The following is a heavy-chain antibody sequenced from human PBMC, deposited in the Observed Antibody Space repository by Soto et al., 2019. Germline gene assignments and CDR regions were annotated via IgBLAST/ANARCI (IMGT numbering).Heavy chain of an antibody. CDR3: ASAPFPDRSGPPPGMDV. J-gene: IGHJ6*02. CDR1: GFSFSTYA. V-gene: IGHV3-30*04. Sequence: PGGSLRLSCTASGFSFSTYAMYWVRQAPGKGLEWVAMISYDGSNAQYADSVKGRFTVARDNSKNTLYLQMHSLTAEDTAVYYCASAPFPDRSGPPPGMDVWGQGTTVTVSS. D-gene: IGHD3-22*01. CDR2: ISYDGSNA.